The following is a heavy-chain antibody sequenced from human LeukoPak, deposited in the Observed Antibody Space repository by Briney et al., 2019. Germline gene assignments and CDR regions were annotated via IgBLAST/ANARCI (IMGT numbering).Heavy chain of an antibody. J-gene: IGHJ6*02. CDR2: ISGSGGST. D-gene: IGHD1-7*01. CDR3: AIVTGTTDYYYGMDV. CDR1: GFTFSSYA. Sequence: PGGSLRLSWAASGFTFSSYAMSWVRQAPGKGLEWVSAISGSGGSTYYADSVKGRFTISRDNSKNTLYLQMNSLRAEDTAVYYCAIVTGTTDYYYGMDVWGQGTTVTVSS. V-gene: IGHV3-23*01.